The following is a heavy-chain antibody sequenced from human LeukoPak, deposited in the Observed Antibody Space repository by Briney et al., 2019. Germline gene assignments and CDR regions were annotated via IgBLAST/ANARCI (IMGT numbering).Heavy chain of an antibody. CDR1: GGSFSGYY. J-gene: IGHJ5*02. D-gene: IGHD6-13*01. CDR2: INHSGST. CDR3: ARGIAARNWFDP. V-gene: IGHV4-34*01. Sequence: PSETLSLTCAVYGGSFSGYYWSWIRQPPGKGLEWIGEINHSGSTNYNPSLKSRVTISVDTSKNQFSLKLISVTAADTAVYYCARGIAARNWFDPWGQGTLVTVSS.